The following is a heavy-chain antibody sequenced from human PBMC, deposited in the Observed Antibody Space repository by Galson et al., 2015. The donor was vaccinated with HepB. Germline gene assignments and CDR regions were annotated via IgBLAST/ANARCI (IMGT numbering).Heavy chain of an antibody. CDR3: TTWYADPVGYFDY. CDR2: IRSKRDGWTA. J-gene: IGHJ4*02. CDR1: GFTFSNAW. Sequence: SLRLSCAGTGFTFSNAWMAWVRQAPGKGLEWVGRIRSKRDGWTAVYAEPVKGRFTMSRDDSKNTLYLQMNSLKTEDAAVYYCTTWYADPVGYFDYWGQGTLVTVSP. D-gene: IGHD4-23*01. V-gene: IGHV3-15*01.